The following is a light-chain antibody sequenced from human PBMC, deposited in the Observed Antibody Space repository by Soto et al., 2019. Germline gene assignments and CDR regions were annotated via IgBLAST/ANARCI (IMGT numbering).Light chain of an antibody. J-gene: IGKJ5*01. CDR1: QSVSSY. Sequence: EIVLTQSPATLSLSPGERATLSCRASQSVSSYLAWYQQKPSQAPRLLIYDASNRATGIPARFSGSGSGTDFTLTISSLEPEDFAVYYCQQRSNWPRGITFGQGTRLEIK. V-gene: IGKV3-11*01. CDR2: DAS. CDR3: QQRSNWPRGIT.